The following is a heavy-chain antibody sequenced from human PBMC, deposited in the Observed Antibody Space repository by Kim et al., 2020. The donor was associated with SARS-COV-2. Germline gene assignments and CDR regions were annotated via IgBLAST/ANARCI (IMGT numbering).Heavy chain of an antibody. CDR3: ARADVWYKGFGMDV. J-gene: IGHJ6*02. D-gene: IGHD3-16*01. CDR2: INHSGST. V-gene: IGHV4-34*01. CDR1: GGSFSGYY. Sequence: SETLSLTCAVYGGSFSGYYWSWIRQPPGKGLEWIGEINHSGSTNYNPSLKSRVTISVDTSKNQFSLKLSSVTAADTAVYYCARADVWYKGFGMDVWGQGTTVTVSS.